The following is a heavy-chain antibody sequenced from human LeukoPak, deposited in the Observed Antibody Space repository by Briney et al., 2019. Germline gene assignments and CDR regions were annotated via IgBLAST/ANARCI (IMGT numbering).Heavy chain of an antibody. Sequence: ASVKVSCKASGYTFTSYYMHWVRQAPGQGLEWMGIISPSGGSTSYAQKFQGRVTMTRDMSTSTDYMELSSLRSEDTAIYYCARDNSVGDNAWWFDPWGQGTLVTVSS. CDR2: ISPSGGST. CDR1: GYTFTSYY. D-gene: IGHD1-26*01. J-gene: IGHJ5*02. V-gene: IGHV1-46*01. CDR3: ARDNSVGDNAWWFDP.